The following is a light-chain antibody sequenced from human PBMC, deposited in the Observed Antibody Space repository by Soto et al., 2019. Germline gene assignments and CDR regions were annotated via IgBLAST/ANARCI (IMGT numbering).Light chain of an antibody. V-gene: IGKV1-17*03. CDR2: DAS. Sequence: DIQMTQSPSAMSASLGDRVTFTCRASQGISHYLAWFQQKPGEAPKRLIFDASTLQSGVPSRFSGSGSGTEFTLTITNLQHEDLATYYCLQYNTYPYIFGQGTKLEIK. CDR3: LQYNTYPYI. J-gene: IGKJ2*01. CDR1: QGISHY.